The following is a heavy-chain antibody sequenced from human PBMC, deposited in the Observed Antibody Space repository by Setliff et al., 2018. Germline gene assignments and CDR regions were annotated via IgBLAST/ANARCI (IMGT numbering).Heavy chain of an antibody. V-gene: IGHV5-51*01. CDR3: ARVGPLTNDAFDI. D-gene: IGHD1-26*01. CDR2: IYPADSDT. J-gene: IGHJ3*02. CDR1: GYTFTNYW. Sequence: GESLKISCKGSGYTFTNYWIAWVRQMPGKGLEYMGIIYPADSDTTYSPSFQGQVTISADKSINTAYLQWSSLKASDTAIYYCARVGPLTNDAFDIWGQGTMVTVSS.